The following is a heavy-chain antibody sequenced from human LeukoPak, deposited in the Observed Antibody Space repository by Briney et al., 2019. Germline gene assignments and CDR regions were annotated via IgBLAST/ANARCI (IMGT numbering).Heavy chain of an antibody. Sequence: SETLSLTCTVSGGSISSGSYYWSWIRQRAGKGLECIGRIYTTGSTNYNPSLKSRVTISVDTSKNQFSLKLSSVTAAGTSVYYCARGAASGNFDHWAQGTLVTVSS. V-gene: IGHV4-61*02. CDR2: IYTTGST. CDR3: ARGAASGNFDH. J-gene: IGHJ4*02. D-gene: IGHD1-26*01. CDR1: GGSISSGSYY.